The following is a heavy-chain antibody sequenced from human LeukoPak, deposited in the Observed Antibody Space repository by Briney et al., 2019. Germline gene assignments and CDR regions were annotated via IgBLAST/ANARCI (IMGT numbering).Heavy chain of an antibody. Sequence: SVKVSCKASGFTFTSSAMQWVRQARGQRLEWIGWIVVGSGDRNYAQKFQERVSITRDMSTGTAYMELSSLRSEDTAVYFCAAGTSGRPEYFQHWGQGTLVTVSS. CDR1: GFTFTSSA. D-gene: IGHD1-14*01. CDR2: IVVGSGDR. CDR3: AAGTSGRPEYFQH. V-gene: IGHV1-58*02. J-gene: IGHJ1*01.